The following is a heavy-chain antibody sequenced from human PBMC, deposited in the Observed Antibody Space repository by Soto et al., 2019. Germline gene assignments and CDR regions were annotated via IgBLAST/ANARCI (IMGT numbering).Heavy chain of an antibody. CDR1: GGSISSVCYS. CDR2: IYHSGGT. J-gene: IGHJ4*02. CDR3: ARARDDYGGNAYFDY. V-gene: IGHV4-30-2*01. D-gene: IGHD4-17*01. Sequence: PSGTLSLTCAVSGGSISSVCYSWSWIRQPPGKGLEGIGYIYHSGGTYYNPTLKSRVTISVDRSKNQFSLKLSSVTAADTAVYYCARARDDYGGNAYFDYWGQGTLVTVS.